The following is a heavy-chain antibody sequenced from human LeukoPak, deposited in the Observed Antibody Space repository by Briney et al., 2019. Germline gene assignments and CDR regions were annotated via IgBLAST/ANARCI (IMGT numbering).Heavy chain of an antibody. D-gene: IGHD3-3*01. J-gene: IGHJ5*02. V-gene: IGHV3-23*01. Sequence: PGGSLRLSCAASGFTFSSYAMSWVRQAPGKGLEWVSAISGSGGSTYYADSVKGRFTIPRDNSKNTLYLQMNSLRAEDTAVYYCAKDPATYYDFWSAKGWFDPWGQGTLVTVSS. CDR3: AKDPATYYDFWSAKGWFDP. CDR1: GFTFSSYA. CDR2: ISGSGGST.